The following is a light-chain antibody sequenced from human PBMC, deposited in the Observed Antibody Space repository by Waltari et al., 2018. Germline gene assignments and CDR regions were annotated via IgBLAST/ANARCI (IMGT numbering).Light chain of an antibody. V-gene: IGKV1-39*01. J-gene: IGKJ5*01. CDR2: CSS. CDR1: QNIKTY. Sequence: DIQMTQSPSSLSAWVGDSVTITCRASQNIKTYLTWYQQKAGKAPKLLTYCSSNVVSGVPSRFTGSGSGTNFTLTITSLQPEDVATDFCQQDYTGFTLGRGTRLEIK. CDR3: QQDYTGFT.